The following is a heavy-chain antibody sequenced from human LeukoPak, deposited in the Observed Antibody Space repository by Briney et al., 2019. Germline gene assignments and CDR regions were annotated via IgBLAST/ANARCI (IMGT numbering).Heavy chain of an antibody. J-gene: IGHJ3*02. CDR3: AKDWGSSWYQNAFDI. D-gene: IGHD6-13*01. CDR2: ISSSSDYI. CDR1: GFTFSSYN. V-gene: IGHV3-21*04. Sequence: GGSLRLSCAASGFTFSSYNMNWVRQAPGKGLEWVSSISSSSDYIYYADSVKGRFTISRDNAKNSLYLQMNSLRAEDTALYYCAKDWGSSWYQNAFDIWGQGTMVTVSS.